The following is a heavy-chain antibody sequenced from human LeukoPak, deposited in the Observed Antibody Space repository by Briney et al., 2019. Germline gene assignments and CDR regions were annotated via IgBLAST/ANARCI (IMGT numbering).Heavy chain of an antibody. J-gene: IGHJ5*02. D-gene: IGHD3-22*01. CDR1: GYTFTSYA. V-gene: IGHV7-4-1*02. Sequence: ASVKVSCKASGYTFTSYAMNWVRQAPGQGLEWMGWINTNTGNPTYAQGFTGRFVFSLDTSVSTAYLQISSLKAEDTAVYYCARDRVYYYDSSGYYYWFDPWGQGTLVTVSS. CDR3: ARDRVYYYDSSGYYYWFDP. CDR2: INTNTGNP.